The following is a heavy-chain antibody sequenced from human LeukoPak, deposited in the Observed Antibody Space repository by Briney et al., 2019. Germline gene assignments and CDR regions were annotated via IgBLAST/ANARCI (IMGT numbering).Heavy chain of an antibody. CDR2: MNPNSGNT. J-gene: IGHJ5*02. D-gene: IGHD6-6*01. CDR3: ARGWRSSENWFDP. Sequence: ASVKTSCKASGYTFTSYDINWVRQATGQGLEWMGWMNPNSGNTGYAQKFQGRVTMTRNTSISTAYMELSSLRSEDTAVYYCARGWRSSENWFDPWGQGTLATVSS. CDR1: GYTFTSYD. V-gene: IGHV1-8*01.